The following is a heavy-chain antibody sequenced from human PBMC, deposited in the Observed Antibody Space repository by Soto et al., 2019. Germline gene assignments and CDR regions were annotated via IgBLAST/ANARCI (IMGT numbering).Heavy chain of an antibody. J-gene: IGHJ4*02. Sequence: GASVKVSCKASGYTFTGYYMHWVRQAPGQGLEWMGWIKHNSGGTNYAQKFQGRVTMTRDTSISTAYMELSRLRSDDTAVYYCARPLLRRRDFDYWGQGTLVTVSS. V-gene: IGHV1-2*02. CDR3: ARPLLRRRDFDY. CDR2: IKHNSGGT. D-gene: IGHD2-15*01. CDR1: GYTFTGYY.